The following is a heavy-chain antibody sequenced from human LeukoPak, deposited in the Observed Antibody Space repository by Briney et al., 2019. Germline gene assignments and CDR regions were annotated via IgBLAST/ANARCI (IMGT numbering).Heavy chain of an antibody. CDR1: GGSISSSSYY. CDR3: ARHGSSSYQGIDY. V-gene: IGHV4-39*01. CDR2: IYYSGST. D-gene: IGHD6-13*01. Sequence: SETLSLTCTVSGGSISSSSYYWGWIRQPPGKGLEWIGSIYYSGSTYYNPSLKSRVTISVDTSKNQFSLKLSSVTAADTAVYYCARHGSSSYQGIDYWGQGTLVTVSS. J-gene: IGHJ4*02.